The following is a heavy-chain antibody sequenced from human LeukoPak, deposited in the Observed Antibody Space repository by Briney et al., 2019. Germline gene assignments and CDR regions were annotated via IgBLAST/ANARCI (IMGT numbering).Heavy chain of an antibody. V-gene: IGHV4-61*02. Sequence: PSETLSLTCTLSGVSISSGSYYWSWIRQPAGKGLEWIVRIYTSGSTNYNPSLKSRVTISVDTSKNQFSLKLSSVTAADTAVDYCARDERYCSSTSCYFRFDPWGQGTLVTVSS. CDR3: ARDERYCSSTSCYFRFDP. J-gene: IGHJ5*02. CDR1: GVSISSGSYY. D-gene: IGHD2-2*01. CDR2: IYTSGST.